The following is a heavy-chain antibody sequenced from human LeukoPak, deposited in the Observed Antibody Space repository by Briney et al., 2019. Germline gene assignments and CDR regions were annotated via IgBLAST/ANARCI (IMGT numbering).Heavy chain of an antibody. J-gene: IGHJ6*03. CDR1: GYTFPTYG. CDR3: ANPAKGAYFYYYMDV. Sequence: ASVKVSCKAAGYTFPTYGITWVRQAPGQGLDWMGWISGYNGNTQYAQKFQGRVTLTTDTSTNTAYMELRSLTSDDTAVYYCANPAKGAYFYYYMDVWGKGTTVTVSS. V-gene: IGHV1-18*01. D-gene: IGHD2-2*01. CDR2: ISGYNGNT.